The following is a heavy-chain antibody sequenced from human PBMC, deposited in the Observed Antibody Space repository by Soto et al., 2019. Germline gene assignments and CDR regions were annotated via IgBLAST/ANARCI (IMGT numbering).Heavy chain of an antibody. V-gene: IGHV3-23*01. D-gene: IGHD2-2*01. CDR1: GFTFSSYA. J-gene: IGHJ4*02. Sequence: GGSLRLSCAASGFTFSSYAMSWVRQAPGKGLEWVSAISGSGGSTYYADSVKGRFTISRDNSKNTLYLQMNSLRAEDTAVYYCAKATWRANGYCSSTSCYRGFDYWGQGTLVTVSS. CDR2: ISGSGGST. CDR3: AKATWRANGYCSSTSCYRGFDY.